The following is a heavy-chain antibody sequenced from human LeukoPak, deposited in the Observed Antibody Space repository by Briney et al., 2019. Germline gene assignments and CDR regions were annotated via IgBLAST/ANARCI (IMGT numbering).Heavy chain of an antibody. CDR2: IYYSGST. CDR1: GGSINGYY. CDR3: ARQARNYYHMDV. D-gene: IGHD6-6*01. J-gene: IGHJ6*03. V-gene: IGHV4-59*01. Sequence: PSETLSLTCTVSGGSINGYYWSWIRQPPGKGLEWIGYIYYSGSTNYSPSLKSRVTISADTSKNHFSLRLSSVTAADTALYYCARQARNYYHMDVWGKGTTVTVSS.